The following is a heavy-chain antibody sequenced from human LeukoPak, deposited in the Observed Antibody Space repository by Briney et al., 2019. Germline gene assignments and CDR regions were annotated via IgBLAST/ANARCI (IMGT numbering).Heavy chain of an antibody. V-gene: IGHV3-11*01. CDR2: IISTGGTI. J-gene: IGHJ5*02. CDR3: ARLPRAAAAAGRNWFDP. D-gene: IGHD6-13*01. CDR1: GFTFSDYY. Sequence: GGSLRLSCAASGFTFSDYYMSWIRQAPGKGLEWLSYIISTGGTIYYADSVKGRFTISRDNAKNSLYLQMNSLRAEDTAVYYCARLPRAAAAAGRNWFDPWGQGTLVTVSS.